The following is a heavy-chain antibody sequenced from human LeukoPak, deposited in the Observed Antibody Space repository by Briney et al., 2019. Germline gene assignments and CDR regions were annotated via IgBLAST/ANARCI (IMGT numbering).Heavy chain of an antibody. D-gene: IGHD6-13*01. CDR1: GFTFSSYS. J-gene: IGHJ4*02. CDR2: ISSSSSYI. Sequence: GGSLRLSCAASGFTFSSYSMNWVRQAPGKGLEWVSSISSSSSYIYYADSVRGRFTISRDNAKNSLYLQMNSLRAEDTAVYYCARVGYRITWYPYYFDYWGQGTLVTVSS. CDR3: ARVGYRITWYPYYFDY. V-gene: IGHV3-21*01.